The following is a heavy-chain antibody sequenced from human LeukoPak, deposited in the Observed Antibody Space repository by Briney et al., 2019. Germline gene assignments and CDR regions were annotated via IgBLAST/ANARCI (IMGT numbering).Heavy chain of an antibody. CDR1: GFTFGDYA. J-gene: IGHJ4*02. CDR3: TRDLQPVVPAADYYFDY. Sequence: GGSLRLSCTASGFTFGDYAMSWVRQAPGKGLEWVGFIRSKAYGGTTEYAASVKGRFTTSRDDSKSIAYLQMNSLKTEDTAVYYCTRDLQPVVPAADYYFDYWGQGTLVTVSS. D-gene: IGHD2-2*01. V-gene: IGHV3-49*04. CDR2: IRSKAYGGTT.